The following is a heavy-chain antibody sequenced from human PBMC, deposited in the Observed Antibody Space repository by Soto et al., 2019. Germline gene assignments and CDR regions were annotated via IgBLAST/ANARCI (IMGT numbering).Heavy chain of an antibody. Sequence: QVQLQESGPGLVKPSETLSLTCTVSGGSISSYSWSWIRQPPGKGLEWIGHIYYRGSTNYNPSLKRRGTISMDKAKNQFSLELSSVTAADTAVYYCARGTHVGYCSGGGCYSENDSWGQGTLVTVSS. V-gene: IGHV4-59*01. D-gene: IGHD2-15*01. J-gene: IGHJ5*02. CDR1: GGSISSYS. CDR3: ARGTHVGYCSGGGCYSENDS. CDR2: IYYRGST.